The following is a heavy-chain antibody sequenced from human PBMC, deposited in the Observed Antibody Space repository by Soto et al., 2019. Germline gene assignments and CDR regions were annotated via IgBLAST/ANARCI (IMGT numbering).Heavy chain of an antibody. CDR1: GGSISSSNYY. CDR2: IYYGGSP. CDR3: ARLPFYCSGTSCYGFYYYAVDV. Sequence: SETLSLTCTVSGGSISSSNYYWVWIRQPPGKGLEWLGKIYYGGSPYNNPPLKSRLTISVDTSRNQFSLNLGSVTAADTAVYYCARLPFYCSGTSCYGFYYYAVDVWGQGTTVTVSS. J-gene: IGHJ6*02. D-gene: IGHD2-2*01. V-gene: IGHV4-39*01.